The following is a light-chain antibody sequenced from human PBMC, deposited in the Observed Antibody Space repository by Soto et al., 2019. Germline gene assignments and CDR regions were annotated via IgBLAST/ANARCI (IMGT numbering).Light chain of an antibody. CDR1: QAISKY. CDR3: QHFQG. Sequence: DIQMTQSPSSLSASVGARVTITCQASQAISKYLNWYQQQPGKAPKLLIFDASNLQAGVPSRSSGSGSGTDFTLTISSLQPEDIATYYCQHFQGFGPGTPVDI. CDR2: DAS. J-gene: IGKJ3*01. V-gene: IGKV1-33*01.